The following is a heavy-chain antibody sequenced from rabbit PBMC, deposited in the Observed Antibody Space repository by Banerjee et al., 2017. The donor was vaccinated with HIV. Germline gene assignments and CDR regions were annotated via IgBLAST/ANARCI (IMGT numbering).Heavy chain of an antibody. Sequence: QLVESGGGLVTPGASLTLTCTASGFTISSTYWICWVRQAPGKGLEWIGYIDPDFVNRYYASWVNGRLTISSHNAQNTLYLQLNSLTAADTATYFCVRAGVYAGSSSYTGFDFNLWGPGTLV. CDR3: VRAGVYAGSSSYTGFDFNL. CDR1: GFTISSTY. V-gene: IGHV1S7*01. J-gene: IGHJ4*01. D-gene: IGHD8-1*01. CDR2: IDPDFVNR.